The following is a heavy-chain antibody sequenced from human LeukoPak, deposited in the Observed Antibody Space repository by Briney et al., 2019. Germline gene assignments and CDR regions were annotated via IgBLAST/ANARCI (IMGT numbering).Heavy chain of an antibody. D-gene: IGHD3-3*01. Sequence: GGSLRLSCAASGFTFSSYAMHWVRQAPGKGLEYVSAISSNGGSTYYANSVKGRFTISRDNSKNTLYLQMGSLRAEDMAVYYCARGALYDFWSGRLNYYYYYYMDVWGKGTTVTVSS. CDR3: ARGALYDFWSGRLNYYYYYYMDV. CDR1: GFTFSSYA. CDR2: ISSNGGST. V-gene: IGHV3-64*01. J-gene: IGHJ6*03.